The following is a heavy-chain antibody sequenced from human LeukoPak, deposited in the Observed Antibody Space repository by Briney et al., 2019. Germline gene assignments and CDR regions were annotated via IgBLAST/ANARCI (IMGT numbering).Heavy chain of an antibody. J-gene: IGHJ4*02. Sequence: GGSLRLSCAASGFNFRNYWMSWVRQAPGKGLEWVANIKQDGSQKYYVDSVKGRFTIPRDNAKNSLYLQMNSLRAEDTGVYYCARDISASPYRGGQGTLVTVSS. D-gene: IGHD1-14*01. CDR3: ARDISASPYR. V-gene: IGHV3-7*01. CDR2: IKQDGSQK. CDR1: GFNFRNYW.